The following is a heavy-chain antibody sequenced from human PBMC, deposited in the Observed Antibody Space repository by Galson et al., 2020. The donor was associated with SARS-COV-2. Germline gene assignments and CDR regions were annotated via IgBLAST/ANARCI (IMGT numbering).Heavy chain of an antibody. CDR3: AKDFVRGIGYMDV. D-gene: IGHD3-10*02. J-gene: IGHJ6*03. CDR1: GFTFSRYG. V-gene: IGHV3-23*01. CDR2: TSATT. Sequence: GESLKISCVASGFTFSRYGMSWVCQAPGQGLEWVATTSATTYYADSVRRRFIISRDDSNNILYLQMNGLSADDTAVYYCAKDFVRGIGYMDVWGPGTTVTVSS.